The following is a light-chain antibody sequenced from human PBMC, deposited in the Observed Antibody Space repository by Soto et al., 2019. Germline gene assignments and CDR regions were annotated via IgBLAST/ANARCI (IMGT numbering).Light chain of an antibody. CDR3: TSYTTSYTQV. CDR2: EVS. Sequence: QSALTQPASVSGSPGQSITISCTGTSSDVGGYNYVSWYQHHPGKAPKLMIYEVSNRPSGVSNRFSGSKSGNTASLTISGLLAEDEADYYCTSYTTSYTQVFGGGTKLTVL. J-gene: IGLJ3*02. V-gene: IGLV2-14*01. CDR1: SSDVGGYNY.